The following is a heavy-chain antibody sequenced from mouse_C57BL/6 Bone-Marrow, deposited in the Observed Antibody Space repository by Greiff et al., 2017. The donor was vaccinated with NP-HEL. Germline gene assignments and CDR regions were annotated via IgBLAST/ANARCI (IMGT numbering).Heavy chain of an antibody. CDR3: ARWNYYFDY. J-gene: IGHJ2*01. V-gene: IGHV3-6*01. CDR1: AYSITSGYY. Sequence: VQLKESGPGLVKPSQSLSLPCSVTAYSITSGYYWNWIRQFPGNKLEWMGYISYDGSNNYNPSLKNRISITRDPPKNQFFLQLNSVTTEDTATYYCARWNYYFDYWGQGTTLTVSS. CDR2: ISYDGSN.